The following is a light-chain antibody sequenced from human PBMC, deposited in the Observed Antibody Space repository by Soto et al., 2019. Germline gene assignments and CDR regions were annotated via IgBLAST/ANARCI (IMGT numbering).Light chain of an antibody. V-gene: IGKV1-9*01. CDR1: QGIRDF. J-gene: IGKJ4*01. Sequence: DIQLTQSPSFLSASVGDRVTITCRASQGIRDFLAWYQQKPGKAPKLLIYAASTLHTGVPTRFSGIASGTEFTLIISNLQPADFATYYCQQFNVYPLTCGGGTKVEIK. CDR2: AAS. CDR3: QQFNVYPLT.